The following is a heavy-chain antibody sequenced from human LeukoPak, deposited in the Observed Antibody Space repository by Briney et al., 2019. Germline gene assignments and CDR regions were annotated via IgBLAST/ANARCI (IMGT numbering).Heavy chain of an antibody. V-gene: IGHV4-34*01. CDR3: ARDSGYSFDY. CDR2: INHSGST. D-gene: IGHD5-18*01. CDR1: GGSFSGYY. J-gene: IGHJ4*02. Sequence: PSETLSRTCAGYGGSFSGYYWSWIRQPPGQGLEWIGEINHSGSTNYNPSLKSRVTISVDTSKNQFSLKLSSVTAADTAVYYCARDSGYSFDYWGQGTPATVSS.